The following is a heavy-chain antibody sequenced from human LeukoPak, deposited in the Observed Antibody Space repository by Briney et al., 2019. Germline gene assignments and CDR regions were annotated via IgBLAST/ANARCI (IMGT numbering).Heavy chain of an antibody. V-gene: IGHV3-64*01. CDR2: ISSDGGST. CDR3: ARDGMLSTGGYHRYFDY. D-gene: IGHD5-24*01. CDR1: RFTFNNYA. J-gene: IGHJ4*02. Sequence: GGSLRLSCAASRFTFNNYAMHWVRQAPGKGLEYLSSISSDGGSTYYANSVKGRFTISRDNSKNTLYLQMGSLRAEDMAVYYCARDGMLSTGGYHRYFDYWGQGTLVTVSS.